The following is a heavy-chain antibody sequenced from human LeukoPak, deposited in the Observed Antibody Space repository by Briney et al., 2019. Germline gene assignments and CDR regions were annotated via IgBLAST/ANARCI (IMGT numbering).Heavy chain of an antibody. J-gene: IGHJ6*02. CDR3: AKDLLGGDSGSYYEVGERGMDV. CDR2: ISYDGSNK. CDR1: GFTFSSYG. D-gene: IGHD1-26*01. Sequence: GRSLRLSCAVSGFTFSSYGMHWVRQAPGKGLEWVAVISYDGSNKYYADSVKRRFTISREKSKNTLYLQMNRLRAEDTAVYYCAKDLLGGDSGSYYEVGERGMDVWGQGTTVTVSS. V-gene: IGHV3-30*18.